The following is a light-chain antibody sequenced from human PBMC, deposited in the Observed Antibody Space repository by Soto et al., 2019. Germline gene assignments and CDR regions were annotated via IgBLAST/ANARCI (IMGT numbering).Light chain of an antibody. V-gene: IGLV7-46*01. CDR3: LLSYSDGYVI. CDR2: DTY. J-gene: IGLJ2*01. CDR1: TGAVTSDHF. Sequence: QAVVTQEPSLTMSPGGTVTLTCGSSTGAVTSDHFPYWFQQKPGQAPKTLIYDTYNRHSWTPARFSGSLLGGKAALTLSGAQPEDEADYYCLLSYSDGYVIFGGGTKVTVL.